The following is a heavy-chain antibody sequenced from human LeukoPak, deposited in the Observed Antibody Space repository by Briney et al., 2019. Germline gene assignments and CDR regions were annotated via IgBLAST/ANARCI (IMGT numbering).Heavy chain of an antibody. CDR3: ARDLTVGPTTDYFDY. CDR2: INHSGST. D-gene: IGHD1-26*01. Sequence: PSETLSLTCAVYGGSFSGYYWSWIRQPPGKGLEWIGEINHSGSTNYNPSLKSRVTISVDTSKNQSSLKLSSVTAADTAVYYCARDLTVGPTTDYFDYWGQGTLVTVSS. V-gene: IGHV4-34*01. CDR1: GGSFSGYY. J-gene: IGHJ4*02.